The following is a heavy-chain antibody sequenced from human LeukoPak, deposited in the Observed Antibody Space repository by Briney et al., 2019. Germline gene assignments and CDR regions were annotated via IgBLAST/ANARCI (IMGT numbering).Heavy chain of an antibody. J-gene: IGHJ4*02. CDR3: AREHTSGTYYIDY. V-gene: IGHV3-11*01. Sequence: GGSLRLSCAASGFTFSDSWMTWIRQAPGKGLEWVSYISNSGSTIYYADSVKGRFTISRDNGKNSLYLQMNSLRAEDTAVYYCAREHTSGTYYIDYWGQGTLVTVSS. CDR1: GFTFSDSW. CDR2: ISNSGSTI. D-gene: IGHD1-26*01.